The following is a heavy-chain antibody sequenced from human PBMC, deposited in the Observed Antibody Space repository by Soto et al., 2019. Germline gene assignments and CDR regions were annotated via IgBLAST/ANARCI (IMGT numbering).Heavy chain of an antibody. D-gene: IGHD6-6*01. CDR3: ARDLEYSSSSGESAESAIGGFDY. CDR2: IYHSGST. V-gene: IGHV4-4*02. Sequence: KPSETLSLTCAVSGGSISSSNWWSWVRQPPGKGLEWIGEIYHSGSTNYNPSLKSRVTISVDKSKNQFSLKLSSVTAADTAVYYCARDLEYSSSSGESAESAIGGFDYWGQGTLVTVSS. J-gene: IGHJ4*02. CDR1: GGSISSSNW.